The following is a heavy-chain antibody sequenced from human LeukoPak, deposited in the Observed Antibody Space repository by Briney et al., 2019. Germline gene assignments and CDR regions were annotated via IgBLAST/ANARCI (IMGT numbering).Heavy chain of an antibody. CDR1: GFTVSANY. CDR3: ATTPRASLEWLPYFDY. CDR2: IYRGDST. D-gene: IGHD3-3*02. J-gene: IGHJ4*02. V-gene: IGHV3-53*01. Sequence: GGSLRLSCAASGFTVSANYVSWVRQTPGKGLEWVAVIYRGDSTDYADSVKGRSTISRDHSKNTVYFQMNSLRAEDTAVYYCATTPRASLEWLPYFDYWGQGTLVTVSS.